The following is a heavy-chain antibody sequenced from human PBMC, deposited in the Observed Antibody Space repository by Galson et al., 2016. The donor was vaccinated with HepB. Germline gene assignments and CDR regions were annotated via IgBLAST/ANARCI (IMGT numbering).Heavy chain of an antibody. D-gene: IGHD3-10*01. CDR2: IFYSGIT. Sequence: LSLTCTVSGGSISSSSYYWGWIRQPPGKGLEWIGSIFYSGITYYNPSLTSRVTISLDTSKNQVSLKLSSVTAADTAVYYCARDGRLGEKGLYDFWGQGTLVTVSS. V-gene: IGHV4-39*07. J-gene: IGHJ4*02. CDR3: ARDGRLGEKGLYDF. CDR1: GGSISSSSYY.